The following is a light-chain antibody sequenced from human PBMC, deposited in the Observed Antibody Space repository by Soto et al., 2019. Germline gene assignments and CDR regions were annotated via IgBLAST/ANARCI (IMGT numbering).Light chain of an antibody. CDR2: EVT. V-gene: IGLV2-8*01. J-gene: IGLJ2*01. CDR1: SSDVGGYHY. Sequence: QSALTQPASVSESPGQSVTISCTGTSSDVGGYHYVSWYQQHPGKAPKLMIHEVTKRPSGVPDRFSGSKSGNTASLTVSGLQGEDEADYYCSSYAGSNNLVFGGGTKLTVL. CDR3: SSYAGSNNLV.